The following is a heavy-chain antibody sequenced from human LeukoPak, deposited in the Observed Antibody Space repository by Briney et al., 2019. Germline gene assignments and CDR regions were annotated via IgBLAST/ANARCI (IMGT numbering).Heavy chain of an antibody. CDR1: GYSINNGYY. Sequence: SETLSLTCTVSGYSINNGYYWGWIRQPPGKGLEWIGSIYHSGSTYYKPSLKSRVTISVDTSKNQFSLKLSSVTAADTAVYYCARVYYSSSYDYWYFDLWGRGTLVTVSS. J-gene: IGHJ2*01. CDR2: IYHSGST. D-gene: IGHD6-13*01. V-gene: IGHV4-38-2*02. CDR3: ARVYYSSSYDYWYFDL.